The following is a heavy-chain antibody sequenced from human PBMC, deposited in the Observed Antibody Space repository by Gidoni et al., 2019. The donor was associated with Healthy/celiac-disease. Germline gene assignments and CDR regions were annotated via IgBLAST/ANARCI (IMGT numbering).Heavy chain of an antibody. CDR1: GYTFSSYA. CDR2: INAGTGNT. J-gene: IGHJ5*02. D-gene: IGHD3-16*02. CDR3: ARGQPIMITFGGVIVAQNDNWFDP. Sequence: QVQLVQSGAEVKKPGASVTTSCKASGYTFSSYAIHWVRQALGQRLEWMGWINAGTGNTKYSQKFQGRVTITRDTSASTAYMELRSLRSEDTAVYYCARGQPIMITFGGVIVAQNDNWFDPWGQGTLVTVSS. V-gene: IGHV1-3*01.